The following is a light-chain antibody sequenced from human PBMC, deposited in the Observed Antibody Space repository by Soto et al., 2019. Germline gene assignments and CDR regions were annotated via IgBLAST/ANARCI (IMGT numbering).Light chain of an antibody. J-gene: IGKJ1*01. CDR3: QKYGTSPRVT. CDR1: QSVSSTF. V-gene: IGKV3-20*01. Sequence: DIVLTQSPGTLSLSPGERATLSCRASQSVSSTFFAWYQRKPGQAPRLLMFGASNRATGIPDRFSGSGSVTDFSLTISRLEPEDFAMYYCQKYGTSPRVTFGQGTKVEVK. CDR2: GAS.